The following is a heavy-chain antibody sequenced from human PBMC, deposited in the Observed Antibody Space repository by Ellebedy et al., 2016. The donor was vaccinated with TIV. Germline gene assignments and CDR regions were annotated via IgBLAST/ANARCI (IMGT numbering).Heavy chain of an antibody. Sequence: PGGSLRLSCTASGFTFTDYWIHWVRQPPGKGLVWVARIISDGSDTVYADSVEGRFTLSRDNAKNTVYLQMNSLKADDAAMYYCVRDVWVSAEGGRFDPWGQGTLVTVSS. J-gene: IGHJ5*02. CDR3: VRDVWVSAEGGRFDP. CDR1: GFTFTDYW. D-gene: IGHD1-26*01. V-gene: IGHV3-74*01. CDR2: IISDGSDT.